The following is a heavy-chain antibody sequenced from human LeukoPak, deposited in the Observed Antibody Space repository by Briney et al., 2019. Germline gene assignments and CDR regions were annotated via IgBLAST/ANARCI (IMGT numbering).Heavy chain of an antibody. D-gene: IGHD6-13*01. Sequence: RAGVSLRLFCAASGFTVSSFAMSWVRQAPGKGLEWVSVFTTGANYTYYADSVKGRFTMTRDNSKNTIFLQLNNVRADDTAVYFCAKAQGAWYYFDSWGQGTLVTVSS. J-gene: IGHJ4*02. CDR3: AKAQGAWYYFDS. CDR2: FTTGANYT. CDR1: GFTVSSFA. V-gene: IGHV3-23*03.